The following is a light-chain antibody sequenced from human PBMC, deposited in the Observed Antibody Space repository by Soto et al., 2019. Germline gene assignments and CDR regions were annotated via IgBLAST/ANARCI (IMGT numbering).Light chain of an antibody. Sequence: EIVRTQSPATLSVSPGARASLSCRASQSLGSNLAWYQQTAGQAPRLLIYGASTRATGIPARFSGSGSGTEFTLTISRLQSEDFAVYSCQQYTNWPYTFGQGTQLEIK. CDR3: QQYTNWPYT. J-gene: IGKJ2*01. CDR1: QSLGSN. V-gene: IGKV3-15*01. CDR2: GAS.